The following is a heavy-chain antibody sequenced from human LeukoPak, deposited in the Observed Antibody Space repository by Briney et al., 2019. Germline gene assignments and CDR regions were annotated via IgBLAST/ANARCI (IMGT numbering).Heavy chain of an antibody. Sequence: GASVKVSCKASGYTFTGYYMHWVRQAPGQGLEWMGWINPNSGGTNYAQKFQGRVTMTRNTSISTAYMELSSLRSEDTAVYYCARTIVGAFDYWGQGTLVTVSS. D-gene: IGHD1-26*01. J-gene: IGHJ4*02. CDR2: INPNSGGT. CDR1: GYTFTGYY. CDR3: ARTIVGAFDY. V-gene: IGHV1-2*02.